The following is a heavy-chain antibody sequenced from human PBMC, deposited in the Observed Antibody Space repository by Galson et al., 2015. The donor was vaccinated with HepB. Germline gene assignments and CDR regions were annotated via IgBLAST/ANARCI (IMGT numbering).Heavy chain of an antibody. Sequence: SLRLSCAASGITFSTHSMNWVRQAPGKGLEWVSAISSSSSYIYYADSVKGRFTISRDNAKRSLYLQMNSLRAEDAAVYFCASVEITLGRGGLRTRSYFGDWGQGTLVTVSS. CDR2: ISSSSSYI. CDR1: GITFSTHS. CDR3: ASVEITLGRGGLRTRSYFGD. D-gene: IGHD3-10*01. V-gene: IGHV3-21*01. J-gene: IGHJ4*02.